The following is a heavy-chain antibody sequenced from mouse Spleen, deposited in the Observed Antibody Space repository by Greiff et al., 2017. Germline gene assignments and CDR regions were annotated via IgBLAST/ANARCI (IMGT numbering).Heavy chain of an antibody. CDR3: ARHDGYRYYAMDY. CDR2: ISSGSSTI. CDR1: GFTFSDYG. Sequence: EVMLVESGGGLVKPGGSLKLSCAASGFTFSDYGMHWVRQAPEKGLEWVAYISSGSSTIYYADTVKGRFTISRDNAKNTLFLQMTSLRSEDTAMYYCARHDGYRYYAMDYWGQGTSVTVSS. J-gene: IGHJ4*01. V-gene: IGHV5-17*01. D-gene: IGHD2-3*01.